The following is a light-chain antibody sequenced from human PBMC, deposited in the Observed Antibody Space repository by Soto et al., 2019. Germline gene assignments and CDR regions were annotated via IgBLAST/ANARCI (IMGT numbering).Light chain of an antibody. CDR1: SSNIGALYD. V-gene: IGLV1-40*01. J-gene: IGLJ2*01. Sequence: QSVLTQPPSVSGAPGQRVTISCTGSSSNIGALYDVYWYQQLPGTAPKLLIYDNNNRPSGVPDRFSGSKSGTSASLAITGLQAEDEADYYCQSYDNSLSGHVVFGGGTKLTVL. CDR3: QSYDNSLSGHVV. CDR2: DNN.